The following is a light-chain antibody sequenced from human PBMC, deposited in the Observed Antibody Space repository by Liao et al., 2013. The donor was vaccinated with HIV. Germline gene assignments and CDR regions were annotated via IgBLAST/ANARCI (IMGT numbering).Light chain of an antibody. CDR1: RIGDKS. CDR2: YDS. V-gene: IGLV3-21*01. J-gene: IGLJ2*01. Sequence: SYVLSQPPSVSVAPGKTARISCGGDRIGDKSVHWYQQKPGQAPVLVIYYDSDRPSGIPERFSGSNSGNTATLTISGTQAMDEADYYCQAWDSSVVFGGGTKLTVL. CDR3: QAWDSSVV.